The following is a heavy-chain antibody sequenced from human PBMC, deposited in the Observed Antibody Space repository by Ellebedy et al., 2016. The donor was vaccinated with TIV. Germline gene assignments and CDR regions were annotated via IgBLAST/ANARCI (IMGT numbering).Heavy chain of an antibody. V-gene: IGHV4-4*08. J-gene: IGHJ4*02. CDR3: ARAGDSGNFLDY. Sequence: MPSETLSLTCNASGGSISPYHWSWIRQPPGKGLEWIGHIHDPGSATYGHSLKGRVTTSVDMSKNQFSLKLTSVTAADTAIYYCARAGDSGNFLDYWGQGLLVTVSS. D-gene: IGHD4-11*01. CDR1: GGSISPYH. CDR2: IHDPGSA.